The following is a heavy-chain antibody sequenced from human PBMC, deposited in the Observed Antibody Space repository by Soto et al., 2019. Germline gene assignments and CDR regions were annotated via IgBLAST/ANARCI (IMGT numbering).Heavy chain of an antibody. CDR1: GVSISSSSYY. CDR3: ARWGGDFWNAI. V-gene: IGHV4-39*02. CDR2: IYYSGST. Sequence: LSLTCTVSGVSISSSSYYWAWIRQPPGQGLEWIGTIYYSGSTYYNASLKSRVTISVDSSKNHFSLKLFSVTAADTAVYYCARWGGDFWNAIWGQGTLVTVSS. J-gene: IGHJ4*02. D-gene: IGHD3-3*01.